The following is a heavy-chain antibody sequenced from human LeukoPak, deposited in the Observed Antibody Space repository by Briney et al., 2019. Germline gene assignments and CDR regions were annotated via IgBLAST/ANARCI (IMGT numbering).Heavy chain of an antibody. J-gene: IGHJ4*02. CDR3: ARGGIAAAVY. CDR1: GYTFTSYG. D-gene: IGHD6-13*01. V-gene: IGHV1-69*13. Sequence: ASVKVSCKASGYTFTSYGISWVRQAPGQGLEWMGGIIPIFGTANYAQKFQGRVTITADESTSTAYMELSSLRSEDTAVYYCARGGIAAAVYWGQGTLVTVSS. CDR2: IIPIFGTA.